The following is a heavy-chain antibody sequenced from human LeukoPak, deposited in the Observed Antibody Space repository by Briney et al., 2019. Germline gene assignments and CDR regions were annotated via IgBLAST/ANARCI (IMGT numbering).Heavy chain of an antibody. D-gene: IGHD6-13*01. Sequence: GASVKVTCKASGYTFTGYYMHWVRQAPGQGLEWMGWINPNSGGTNYAQKFQGRVTMTRDTSISTAYMELSRLRSDDTAVYYCARDLFLSGQQLERLDPWGQGTLVTVSS. J-gene: IGHJ5*02. V-gene: IGHV1-2*02. CDR3: ARDLFLSGQQLERLDP. CDR2: INPNSGGT. CDR1: GYTFTGYY.